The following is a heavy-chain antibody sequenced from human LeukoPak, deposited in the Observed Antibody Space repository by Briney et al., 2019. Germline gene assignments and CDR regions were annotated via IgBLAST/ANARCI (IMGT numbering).Heavy chain of an antibody. CDR1: GFTFDDYG. CDR3: ARRAVAGTRALYYFDY. J-gene: IGHJ4*02. V-gene: IGHV3-20*04. CDR2: INWNGGST. D-gene: IGHD6-19*01. Sequence: GGSLRLSCAASGFTFDDYGVSWVRQAPGKGLEWVSGINWNGGSTGYADSVKGRFTISRDNAKNSLYLQMSSLRAEDTALYYCARRAVAGTRALYYFDYWGQGTLVTVSS.